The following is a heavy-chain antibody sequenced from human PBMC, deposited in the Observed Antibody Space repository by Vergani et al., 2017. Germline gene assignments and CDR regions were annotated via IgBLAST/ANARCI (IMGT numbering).Heavy chain of an antibody. CDR1: GGSISSYY. V-gene: IGHV4-59*08. CDR3: ARHPSVGGWYYFDD. Sequence: QVQLQESGPGLVKPSETLSLTCPVSGGSISSYYWSWLRQPPGKGLEWIGYIYYSGSTNYNPSLKSRVPISVDTSKNQFSLKLSSVTAADTAVYYCARHPSVGGWYYFDDWGQGTLVTVSS. CDR2: IYYSGST. J-gene: IGHJ4*02. D-gene: IGHD6-19*01.